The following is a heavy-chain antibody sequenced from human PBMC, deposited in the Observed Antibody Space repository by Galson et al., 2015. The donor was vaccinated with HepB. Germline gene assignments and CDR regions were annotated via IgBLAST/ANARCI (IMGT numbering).Heavy chain of an antibody. Sequence: QSGAEVKKPGESLKISCKGSGYTFTSYWIAWVRQMLGKGLEWMGIIYPGDSDTRYSPSFQGPVTISADKSISTAYLQWSSLKASDTAIYYCARRGYCSGGSCHSHAFDIWGQGTMVTVSS. CDR1: GYTFTSYW. CDR2: IYPGDSDT. V-gene: IGHV5-51*01. D-gene: IGHD2-15*01. J-gene: IGHJ3*02. CDR3: ARRGYCSGGSCHSHAFDI.